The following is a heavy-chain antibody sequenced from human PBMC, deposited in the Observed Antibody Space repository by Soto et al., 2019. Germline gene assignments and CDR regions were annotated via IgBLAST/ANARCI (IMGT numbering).Heavy chain of an antibody. J-gene: IGHJ6*03. D-gene: IGHD3-10*01. CDR1: GYTFTNHG. CDR3: ARMVRGSKIDYHYYMDV. V-gene: IGHV1-18*04. Sequence: QVELVQSGVEVKKPGASVKVSCKASGYTFTNHGLSWVRQAPGQGLEWMGWISASNGDTNYAQKFLGRVTVTTDTSTSTGYMELRSLKSEDTAVYYCARMVRGSKIDYHYYMDVWGKGTTVTVSS. CDR2: ISASNGDT.